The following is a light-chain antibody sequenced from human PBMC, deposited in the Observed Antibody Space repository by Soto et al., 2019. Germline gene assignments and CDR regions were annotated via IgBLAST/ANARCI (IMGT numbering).Light chain of an antibody. Sequence: QSVLTQPPSVSGAPGQRVTISCTGSSSNIGAGYDVPWYQQLPGTAPKLLIYGNSNRPSGVPDRFSGSKSGTSASLAITGRQPEDEADYYCQSYDSRLSGYVFGAGTKLTVL. J-gene: IGLJ1*01. CDR1: SSNIGAGYD. CDR2: GNS. CDR3: QSYDSRLSGYV. V-gene: IGLV1-40*01.